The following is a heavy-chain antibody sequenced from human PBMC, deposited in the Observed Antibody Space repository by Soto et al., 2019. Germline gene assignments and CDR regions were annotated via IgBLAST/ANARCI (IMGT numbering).Heavy chain of an antibody. Sequence: PSETLSLTCTVSGGSISSYYWSWIRQPPGKGLEWIGYIYYSGSTNYNPSLKSRVTISVDTSKNQFSLKLSSVTAADTAVYYCARYPGAVAGLDYWGQGTLVTVS. CDR1: GGSISSYY. CDR2: IYYSGST. CDR3: ARYPGAVAGLDY. D-gene: IGHD6-19*01. V-gene: IGHV4-59*01. J-gene: IGHJ4*02.